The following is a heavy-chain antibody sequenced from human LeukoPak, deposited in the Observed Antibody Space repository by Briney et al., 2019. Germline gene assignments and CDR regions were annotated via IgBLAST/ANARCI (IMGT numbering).Heavy chain of an antibody. CDR3: ARVLALHKGEGAFDI. CDR1: GFTFSSYS. D-gene: IGHD1-26*01. Sequence: PGGSLRLSCAASGFTFSSYSMNWVRQAPGKGLEWVSSISSSSSYIYYADSVKGRFTISRDNAKNSLYLQMNSLRAEDTAVYYCARVLALHKGEGAFDIWGQGTMVTVSS. CDR2: ISSSSSYI. J-gene: IGHJ3*02. V-gene: IGHV3-21*01.